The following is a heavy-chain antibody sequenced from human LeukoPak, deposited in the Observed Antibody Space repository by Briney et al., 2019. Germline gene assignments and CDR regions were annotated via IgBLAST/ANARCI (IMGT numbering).Heavy chain of an antibody. CDR1: GFTFSSYS. CDR2: ISSSSSYI. Sequence: GGSLRLSCAASGFTFSSYSMNWVRQAPGKGLEWVSSISSSSSYIYYADSVKGRFTISRDNAKNSLYLQMNSLRAEDTAVYYCARETPSPSTVTAFDYWGQGTLVTVSS. V-gene: IGHV3-21*01. J-gene: IGHJ4*02. D-gene: IGHD4-17*01. CDR3: ARETPSPSTVTAFDY.